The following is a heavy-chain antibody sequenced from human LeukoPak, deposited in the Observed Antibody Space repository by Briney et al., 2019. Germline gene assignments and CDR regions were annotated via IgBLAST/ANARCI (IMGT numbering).Heavy chain of an antibody. V-gene: IGHV3-30*02. CDR2: IRYDGSNK. CDR1: GFTFSSYG. Sequence: GGSLRPSCAASGFTFSSYGMHWVRQAPGKGLEWVAFIRYDGSNKYYADSVKGRFTISRDNSKNTLYLQMNSLRAEDTAVYYCAKDRRIAAAFLDYWGQGTLVTVSS. J-gene: IGHJ4*02. D-gene: IGHD6-13*01. CDR3: AKDRRIAAAFLDY.